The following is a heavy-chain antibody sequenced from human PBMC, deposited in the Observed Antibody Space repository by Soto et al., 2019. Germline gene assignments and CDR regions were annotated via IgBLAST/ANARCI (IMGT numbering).Heavy chain of an antibody. CDR3: ASRLSTRYNWKDRPRDYYYYYYMDV. D-gene: IGHD1-1*01. J-gene: IGHJ6*03. CDR1: GVTFGSYT. Sequence: AVEVSCKASGVTFGSYTISWVPQTPGQGLEWMGRIIPILGIANYAQKFQGRVTITADKSTSTAYMELSSLRSEDTAVYYCASRLSTRYNWKDRPRDYYYYYYMDVWGKENTVIVSS. CDR2: IIPILGIA. V-gene: IGHV1-69*02.